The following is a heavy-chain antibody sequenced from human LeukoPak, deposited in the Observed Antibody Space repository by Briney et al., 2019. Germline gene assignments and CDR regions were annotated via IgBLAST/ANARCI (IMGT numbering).Heavy chain of an antibody. CDR3: ARGQTWMTTVTTRWFDP. CDR2: INHSGST. V-gene: IGHV4-34*01. J-gene: IGHJ5*02. D-gene: IGHD4-17*01. CDR1: GGYFSGYY. Sequence: PSETLSLTCAVYGGYFSGYYWSWIRQPPGKGLEWIGEINHSGSTNYNPSLKSRVTISADTSKNQFSLKLSSVTAADTAVYYCARGQTWMTTVTTRWFDPWGQGTLVTVSS.